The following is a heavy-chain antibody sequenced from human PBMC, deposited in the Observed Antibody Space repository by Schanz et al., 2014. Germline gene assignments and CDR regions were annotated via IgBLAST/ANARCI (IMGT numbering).Heavy chain of an antibody. CDR2: IYYSGST. CDR1: GGSISSSGYY. Sequence: QLQLQESGPGLVKPSETLSLTCTVSGGSISSSGYYWGWIRQPPGNGLEWIGSIYYSGSTTYNPSLKSRVTISVDTSKKQFSLNLSSVTAADTAVYYCARGRVVPAAPEFDYWGQGILVTVSS. CDR3: ARGRVVPAAPEFDY. D-gene: IGHD2-2*01. V-gene: IGHV4-39*07. J-gene: IGHJ4*02.